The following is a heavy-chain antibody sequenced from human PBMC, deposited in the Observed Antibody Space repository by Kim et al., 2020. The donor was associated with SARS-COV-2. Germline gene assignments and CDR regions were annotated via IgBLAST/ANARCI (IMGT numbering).Heavy chain of an antibody. CDR2: INHSGST. V-gene: IGHV4-34*01. Sequence: SETLSLTCAVYGGSFSGYYWSWIRQPPGKGLEWIGEINHSGSTNYNPSLKSRVTISVDTSKNQFSLKLSSVTAAATAVYYCARMRYFDWQSIWGGDWFDP. CDR3: ARMRYFDWQSIWGGDWFDP. D-gene: IGHD3-9*01. J-gene: IGHJ5*02. CDR1: GGSFSGYY.